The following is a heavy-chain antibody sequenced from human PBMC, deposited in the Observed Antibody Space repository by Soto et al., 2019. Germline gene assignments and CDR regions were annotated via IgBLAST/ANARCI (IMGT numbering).Heavy chain of an antibody. D-gene: IGHD2-2*03. V-gene: IGHV1-69*04. Sequence: SVKVSCKASGGTFSSYTISWVRQAPGQGLEWMGRIIPILGIANYAQKLQGRVTITADKSKSTPYMELSTLRSADTAVYYCARDSALEIVVLPARNDSFDTWRQETMVT. CDR3: ARDSALEIVVLPARNDSFDT. CDR1: GGTFSSYT. J-gene: IGHJ3*02. CDR2: IIPILGIA.